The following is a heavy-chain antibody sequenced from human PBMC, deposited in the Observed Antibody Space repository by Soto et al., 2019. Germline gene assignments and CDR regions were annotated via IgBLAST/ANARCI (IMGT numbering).Heavy chain of an antibody. CDR3: AHRVRCRGSFDY. CDR2: IYWNDDK. J-gene: IGHJ4*02. V-gene: IGHV2-5*01. D-gene: IGHD2-15*01. Sequence: SGPTLVNPTQTLTLTCTFSGFSLSTSGVSVGWIRQPPGKALEWLAFIYWNDDKSYSPSLKSRLTVTKDNSKKQVVLTMTNMDPADTATYYCAHRVRCRGSFDYWGQGTLVTVSS. CDR1: GFSLSTSGVS.